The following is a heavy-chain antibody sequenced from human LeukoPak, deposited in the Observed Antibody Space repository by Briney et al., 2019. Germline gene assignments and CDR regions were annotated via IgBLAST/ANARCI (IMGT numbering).Heavy chain of an antibody. J-gene: IGHJ3*02. Sequence: GGSLRLSCAASGFTFSSYAMSWVRQAPGKGLEWVSSISSSSSYIYYADSVKGRFTISRDNAKNSLYLQMNSLRAEDTAVYYCARGSRSSPGNAFDIWGQGTMVTVSS. CDR3: ARGSRSSPGNAFDI. CDR2: ISSSSSYI. V-gene: IGHV3-21*01. CDR1: GFTFSSYA. D-gene: IGHD6-13*01.